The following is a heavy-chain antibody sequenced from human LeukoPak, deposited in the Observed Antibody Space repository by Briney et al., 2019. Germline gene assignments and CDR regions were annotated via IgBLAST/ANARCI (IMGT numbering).Heavy chain of an antibody. Sequence: SETLSLTCTVSGGSISSYYWSWIRQPAGNRLEWIGRIYTSGSTNYNPSLKSRVTMSVDTSKNQFSLKLSSVTAADTAVYYCARAGGYCTGGSCYSDYYYGMDVWGQGITVTVSS. V-gene: IGHV4-4*07. J-gene: IGHJ6*02. D-gene: IGHD2-15*01. CDR3: ARAGGYCTGGSCYSDYYYGMDV. CDR1: GGSISSYY. CDR2: IYTSGST.